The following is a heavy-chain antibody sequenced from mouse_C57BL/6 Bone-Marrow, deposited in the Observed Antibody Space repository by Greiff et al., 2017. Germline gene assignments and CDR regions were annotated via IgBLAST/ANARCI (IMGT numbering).Heavy chain of an antibody. CDR1: GFNIKDDY. V-gene: IGHV14-4*01. J-gene: IGHJ2*01. D-gene: IGHD1-1*01. CDR2: IDPENGDT. CDR3: TSLFITTVVFDY. Sequence: EVKLQESGAELVRPGASVKLSCTASGFNIKDDYMHWVKQRPEQGLEWIGWIDPENGDTEYASKVQGTATITADPSSNTAYLQLSSLTSEDTAVYYCTSLFITTVVFDYWGQGTTLTVSS.